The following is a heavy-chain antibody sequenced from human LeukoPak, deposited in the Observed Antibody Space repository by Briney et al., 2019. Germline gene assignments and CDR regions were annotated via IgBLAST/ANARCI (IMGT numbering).Heavy chain of an antibody. CDR1: GFTFSSYW. CDR3: ARLPPSGYSSGWPRFY. J-gene: IGHJ4*02. V-gene: IGHV3-7*01. D-gene: IGHD6-19*01. CDR2: IKQDRSEK. Sequence: GGSLRLSCAASGFTFSSYWMSWVRQAPGKGLEWVANIKQDRSEKYYVDSVKGRFTISRDNAKNSLYLQMNSLRAEDTAVYYCARLPPSGYSSGWPRFYWGQGALVTVSS.